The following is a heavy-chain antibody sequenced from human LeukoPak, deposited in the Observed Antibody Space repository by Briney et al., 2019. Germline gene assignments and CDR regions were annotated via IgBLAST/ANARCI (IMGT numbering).Heavy chain of an antibody. CDR3: ARDTSNREAFGY. V-gene: IGHV3-21*01. CDR2: ISSSSSYI. CDR1: GFTFSSYS. D-gene: IGHD1-14*01. J-gene: IGHJ4*02. Sequence: GGSLRLSCAASGFTFSSYSMNWVRQAPGRGLEWVSSISSSSSYIYYADSVKGRFTISRDNAKNSLYLQMNSLRAEDTAVYYCARDTSNREAFGYWGQGTLVTVSS.